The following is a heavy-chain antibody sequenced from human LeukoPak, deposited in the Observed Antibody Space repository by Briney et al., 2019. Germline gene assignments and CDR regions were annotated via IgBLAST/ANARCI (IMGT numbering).Heavy chain of an antibody. D-gene: IGHD6-19*01. Sequence: GGSLRLSCAASGFTFSSYSMNWVRQAPGKGLEWVSSISSSSSHIYYADSVKGRSTISRDNAKNSLYLQMNSLRAEDTAVYYCARGPAVAGTALDYWGQGTLVTVSS. V-gene: IGHV3-21*01. CDR1: GFTFSSYS. CDR3: ARGPAVAGTALDY. CDR2: ISSSSSHI. J-gene: IGHJ4*02.